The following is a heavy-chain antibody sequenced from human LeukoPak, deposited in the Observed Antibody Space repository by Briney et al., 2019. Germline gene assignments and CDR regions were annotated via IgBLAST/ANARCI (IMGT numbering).Heavy chain of an antibody. J-gene: IGHJ5*02. D-gene: IGHD2-2*01. CDR3: ARDGGIVVVPAANNWFDP. CDR1: GHTFTGYG. V-gene: IGHV1-18*01. Sequence: ASVKVSCKASGHTFTGYGISWVRQAPGQGLEWMGWISAYNGNTNYAQKLQGRVTMTTDTSTSTAYMELRSLRSDDTAVYYCARDGGIVVVPAANNWFDPWGQGTLVTVSS. CDR2: ISAYNGNT.